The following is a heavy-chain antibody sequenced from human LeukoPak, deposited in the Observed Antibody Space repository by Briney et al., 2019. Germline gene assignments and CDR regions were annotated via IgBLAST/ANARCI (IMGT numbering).Heavy chain of an antibody. Sequence: SETLSLTCTVSGGSISSGGYYWSWIRQHPGKGLEWIGYIYYSGSTYYNPSLKSRVTISVDTSKNQFSLKRSSVTAADTAVYYCARSYSSGYAACWGQGTLVTVSS. J-gene: IGHJ4*02. V-gene: IGHV4-31*03. CDR3: ARSYSSGYAAC. CDR1: GGSISSGGYY. D-gene: IGHD5-12*01. CDR2: IYYSGST.